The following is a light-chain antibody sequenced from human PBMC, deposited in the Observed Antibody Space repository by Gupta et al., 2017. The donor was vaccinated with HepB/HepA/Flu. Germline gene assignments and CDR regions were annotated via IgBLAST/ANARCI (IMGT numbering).Light chain of an antibody. Sequence: QPVLTQPPSASGTPGQRVTISCSGSSSNIGSNYVYWYQQLPGTAPKLLIYRNNQRPSGVPDRFSGSKSGTSASLDISGLRSEDEADYYCAAWDDSLSGWVFGGGTKLTVL. CDR1: SSNIGSNY. CDR3: AAWDDSLSGWV. J-gene: IGLJ3*02. V-gene: IGLV1-47*01. CDR2: RNN.